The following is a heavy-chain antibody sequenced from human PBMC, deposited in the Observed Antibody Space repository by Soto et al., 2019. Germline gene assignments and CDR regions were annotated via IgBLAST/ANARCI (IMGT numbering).Heavy chain of an antibody. Sequence: EVQLVESGGGLVQAGGSLRLFCVVSGFTFSSYEMNWVRQAPGKGLEWVSYIGTSGKTIYYADSVRGRFTISRDNAKNSLYLQMNSLRAEDTAVYFCARDPAIYSGKFDYGLDVWGRGTTVTVSS. D-gene: IGHD4-4*01. CDR2: IGTSGKTI. J-gene: IGHJ6*02. CDR3: ARDPAIYSGKFDYGLDV. V-gene: IGHV3-48*03. CDR1: GFTFSSYE.